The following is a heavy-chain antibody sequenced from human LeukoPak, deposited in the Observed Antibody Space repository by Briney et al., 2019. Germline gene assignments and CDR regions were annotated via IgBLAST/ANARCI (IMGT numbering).Heavy chain of an antibody. CDR1: GGVLSRYA. CDR3: AMRVAYGDFIYS. CDR2: IIPLFATL. Sequence: GSSVKVSCQASGGVLSRYAVSWVRQAPGQGLEWMARIIPLFATLNYAQKFQGRVTISTNGSTNTAYMELNSLRSDDTAVYYCAMRVAYGDFIYSWGQGTRVTVSS. J-gene: IGHJ4*02. V-gene: IGHV1-69*05. D-gene: IGHD4-17*01.